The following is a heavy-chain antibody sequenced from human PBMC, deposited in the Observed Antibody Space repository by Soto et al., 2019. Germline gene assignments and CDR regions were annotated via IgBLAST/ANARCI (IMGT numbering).Heavy chain of an antibody. J-gene: IGHJ6*02. Sequence: QVQLVESGGGVVQPGRSLRLSCAASGFTFSNYAMHWVRQAPGKGLECVAVISYNGGNSFYRDYVKGRFTISRDNSKNTVHLQIDSLRYEDAAVYYCARGDREDTAVVIGVRPGEYGVDVWGQGTTVTVSS. CDR2: ISYNGGNS. CDR1: GFTFSNYA. D-gene: IGHD2-15*01. V-gene: IGHV3-30*04. CDR3: ARGDREDTAVVIGVRPGEYGVDV.